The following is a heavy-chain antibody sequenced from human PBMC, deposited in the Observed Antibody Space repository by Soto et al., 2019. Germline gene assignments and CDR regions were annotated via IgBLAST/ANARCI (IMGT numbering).Heavy chain of an antibody. Sequence: SETLSLTXTVSGGSISSGGYYWSWIRQHPGKGLEWIGYIYYSGSTYYNPSLKSRVTISVDTSKNQFSLKLSSVTAADTAVYYCARAAHDYGDYVGNWFDPWGQGTLVTVSS. J-gene: IGHJ5*02. CDR2: IYYSGST. CDR3: ARAAHDYGDYVGNWFDP. V-gene: IGHV4-31*02. D-gene: IGHD4-17*01. CDR1: GGSISSGGYY.